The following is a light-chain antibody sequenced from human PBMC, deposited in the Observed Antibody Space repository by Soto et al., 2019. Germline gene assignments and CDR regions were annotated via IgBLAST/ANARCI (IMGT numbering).Light chain of an antibody. CDR2: DVS. CDR1: SSDVGGYNY. Sequence: QSLLTQPASVSGSPGQSITISCTGTSSDVGGYNYVSWYQQHPGKAPKLMIYDVSNRPSGVSNRFSGSKSGNTASLTISGLQAEDEADYYCSSYTSSSTRVFGTGTKSPP. CDR3: SSYTSSSTRV. V-gene: IGLV2-14*01. J-gene: IGLJ1*01.